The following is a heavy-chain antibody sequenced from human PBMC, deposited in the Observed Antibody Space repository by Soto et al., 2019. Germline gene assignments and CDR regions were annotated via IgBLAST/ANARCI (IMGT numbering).Heavy chain of an antibody. J-gene: IGHJ2*01. CDR2: ISSSSSYI. CDR1: GFTFSSYI. V-gene: IGHV3-21*01. D-gene: IGHD6-6*01. CDR3: ARDRPSPYSSSSWYFDL. Sequence: EVQLVESGGGLVKPGGSLRLSCAASGFTFSSYIMNWVRQAPGKGLEWVSSISSSSSYIYYADSVKGRFTISRDNAKNSLYLQMNSLRAEDTAVYYCARDRPSPYSSSSWYFDLWGRGTLVTVSS.